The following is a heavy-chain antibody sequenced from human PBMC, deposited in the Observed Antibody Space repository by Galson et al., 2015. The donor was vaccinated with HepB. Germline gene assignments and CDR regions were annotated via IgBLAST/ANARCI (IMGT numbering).Heavy chain of an antibody. D-gene: IGHD2-2*02. CDR2: ISYDGSNK. CDR1: GFTFSSYA. J-gene: IGHJ6*03. Sequence: SLRLSCAASGFTFSSYAMHWVRQAPGKGLEWVAVISYDGSNKYYADSVKGRFTISRDNSKNTLYLQMNSLRAEDTAVYYCARNGYRSSTSCYTNYYYYMDVWGKGTTVTVSS. CDR3: ARNGYRSSTSCYTNYYYYMDV. V-gene: IGHV3-30*04.